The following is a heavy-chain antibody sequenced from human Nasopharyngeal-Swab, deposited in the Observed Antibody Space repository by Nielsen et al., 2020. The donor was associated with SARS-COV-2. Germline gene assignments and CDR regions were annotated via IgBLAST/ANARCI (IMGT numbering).Heavy chain of an antibody. J-gene: IGHJ4*02. V-gene: IGHV3-74*01. CDR3: ARDFDKTGD. CDR2: INSDGSRS. D-gene: IGHD7-27*01. CDR1: GFSFSDSW. Sequence: GESLKISCAASGFSFSDSWIHWVRQAPGKGLQWVSRINSDGSRSGYADSVKGRFTISSDNAKDTVYLQMNSLTVEDTAVYYCARDFDKTGDWGQGSLVTVSS.